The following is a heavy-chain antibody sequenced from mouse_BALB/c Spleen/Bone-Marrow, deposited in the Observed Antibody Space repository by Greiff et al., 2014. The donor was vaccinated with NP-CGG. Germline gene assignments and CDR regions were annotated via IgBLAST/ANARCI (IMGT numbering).Heavy chain of an antibody. CDR2: ILPGSGST. D-gene: IGHD1-2*01. CDR1: GYTFRSYW. Sequence: VKLQESGAELMKPGASVKISCKATGYTFRSYWIEWVKQRPGHGLEWIGEILPGSGSTNYNEKFKGKATFTADTSSNTACMQLSSLTSEDSAVYYCARRLLYYFDYWGQGTTLTVSS. V-gene: IGHV1-9*01. J-gene: IGHJ2*01. CDR3: ARRLLYYFDY.